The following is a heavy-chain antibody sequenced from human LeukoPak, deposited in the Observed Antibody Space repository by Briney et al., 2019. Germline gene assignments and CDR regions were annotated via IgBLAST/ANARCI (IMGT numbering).Heavy chain of an antibody. J-gene: IGHJ4*02. V-gene: IGHV4-39*07. CDR1: GGSISSSSYY. CDR3: ARGLGDYFDY. D-gene: IGHD3-10*01. CDR2: IYYSGST. Sequence: SETLSLTCTVSGGSISSSSYYWGWIRQPPGKGLEWIGSIYYSGSTYYNPSLKSRVTISVDTSKNQFSLKLSSVTAADTAVYYCARGLGDYFDYWGQGTLVTVSS.